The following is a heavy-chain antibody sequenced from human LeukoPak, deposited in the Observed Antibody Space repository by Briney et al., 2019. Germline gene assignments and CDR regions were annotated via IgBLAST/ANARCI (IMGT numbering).Heavy chain of an antibody. V-gene: IGHV4-34*01. CDR3: VREPMTYDSSGYFDY. J-gene: IGHJ4*02. D-gene: IGHD3-22*01. CDR1: GGSFSGYY. CDR2: INHSGST. Sequence: SETLSLTCAVYGGSFSGYYWSWIRQPPGKGLEWIGEINHSGSTNYNPSLKSRVTISVDTSKNQISLNLSSVTAADTAVYYCVREPMTYDSSGYFDYWGQGTLVTVSS.